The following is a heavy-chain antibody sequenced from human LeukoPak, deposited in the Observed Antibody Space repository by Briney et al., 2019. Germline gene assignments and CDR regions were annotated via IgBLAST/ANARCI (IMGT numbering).Heavy chain of an antibody. V-gene: IGHV3-11*01. CDR3: ARSIGYYYTMDV. CDR1: GFSFSDYY. CDR2: ISGSGSDL. Sequence: PGGSLRLSCVACGFSFSDYYMSWIRQAPGRGLEWILYISGSGSDLYYADSVKGRFTISRDNANNSLYLQMNSLRAEDTAVYYCARSIGYYYTMDVWGQGTTVTVSS. J-gene: IGHJ6*02. D-gene: IGHD3-22*01.